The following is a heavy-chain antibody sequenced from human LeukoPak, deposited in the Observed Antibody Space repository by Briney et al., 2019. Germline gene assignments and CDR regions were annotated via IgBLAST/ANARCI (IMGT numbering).Heavy chain of an antibody. CDR1: GFTFSNYG. CDR2: ISGNGGTT. J-gene: IGHJ4*02. CDR3: AREHAVNYYDSSGSFDY. Sequence: GGTLRLSCAASGFTFSNYGMSWVRQAPGKGLEWVSGISGNGGTTYYADSVKGRFTISRDNAKNSLYLQMNSLRAEDTAVYYCAREHAVNYYDSSGSFDYWGQGTLVTVSS. D-gene: IGHD3-22*01. V-gene: IGHV3-23*01.